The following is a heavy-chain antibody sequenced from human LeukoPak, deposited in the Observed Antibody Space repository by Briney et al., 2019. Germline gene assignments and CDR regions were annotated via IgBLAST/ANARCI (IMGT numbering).Heavy chain of an antibody. CDR1: GFTFSSYS. CDR3: ARDYSSSPQDLDY. V-gene: IGHV3-21*01. J-gene: IGHJ4*02. D-gene: IGHD6-13*01. Sequence: PGGSLRLSCAASGFTFSSYSMNWVSQAPGKGLEWVSSISSSSSYIYYADSVKGRFTISRDNAKNSLYLQMNSLRAEDTAVYYCARDYSSSPQDLDYWGQGTLVTVSS. CDR2: ISSSSSYI.